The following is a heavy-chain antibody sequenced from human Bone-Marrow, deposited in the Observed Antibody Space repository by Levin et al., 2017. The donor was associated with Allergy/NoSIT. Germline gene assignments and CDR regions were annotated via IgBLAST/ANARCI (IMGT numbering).Heavy chain of an antibody. CDR2: ISCDGTNR. CDR3: AKDFDTSGTAPDY. V-gene: IGHV3-30*18. J-gene: IGHJ4*02. D-gene: IGHD3-22*01. CDR1: GFTFSAYG. Sequence: SCAASGFTFSAYGMHWVRQAPGKGLEWLTSISCDGTNRYYADSVRGRITISRDNSKNTLSLQMARLRAEDTAVYYCAKDFDTSGTAPDYWGQGALVTVSS.